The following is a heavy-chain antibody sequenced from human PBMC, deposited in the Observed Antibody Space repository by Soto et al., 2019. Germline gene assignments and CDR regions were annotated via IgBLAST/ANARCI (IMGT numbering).Heavy chain of an antibody. CDR2: IYPGDSDT. V-gene: IGHV5-51*01. CDR1: GYKFTSYF. Sequence: GESLKISCKGSGYKFTSYFIGWVRQMPGKGLEWMGMIYPGDSDTRYSPSFQGQVAISADKSSSTAYLEWRSLRASDTAMYYCARILYGDSVPKWFDTWGQGTLVTVSS. D-gene: IGHD4-17*01. J-gene: IGHJ5*02. CDR3: ARILYGDSVPKWFDT.